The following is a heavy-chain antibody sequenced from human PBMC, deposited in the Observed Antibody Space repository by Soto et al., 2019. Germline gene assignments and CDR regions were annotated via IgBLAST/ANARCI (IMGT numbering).Heavy chain of an antibody. CDR2: IKSKTDEETI. CDR1: GFTFSKAW. CDR3: TTDSRSHCAPFFDN. D-gene: IGHD3-10*01. Sequence: EVQLVESGGGLVKPGGSLRLSCAASGFTFSKAWMNWVRQAPGKGLEWVGRIKSKTDEETIIYAAPMEGRFTISRDDSKNTLYLQMNSLKTEDTAVYYCTTDSRSHCAPFFDNWRQGILVTVSS. J-gene: IGHJ4*02. V-gene: IGHV3-15*01.